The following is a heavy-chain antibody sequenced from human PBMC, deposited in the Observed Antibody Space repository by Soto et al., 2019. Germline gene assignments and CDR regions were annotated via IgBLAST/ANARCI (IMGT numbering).Heavy chain of an antibody. V-gene: IGHV4-59*08. CDR3: ARSGRSGPEYYFDC. CDR2: SYYSGTT. CDR1: GGSISYYH. D-gene: IGHD2-15*01. Sequence: QVQLQESGPGLVKPPETLSLTCTVSGGSISYYHWSWIRQSPGEGLEWIGYSYYSGTTNYNPSLRRQVTVSLDTSKKQFSVNLGSVTASDWAVYFCARSGRSGPEYYFDCWGHGNLVTVPS. J-gene: IGHJ4*01.